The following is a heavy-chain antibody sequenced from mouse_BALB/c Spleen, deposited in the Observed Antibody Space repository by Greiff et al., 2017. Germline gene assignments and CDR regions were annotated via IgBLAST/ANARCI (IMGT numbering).Heavy chain of an antibody. Sequence: EVMLVESGGGLVQPGGSLRLSCATSGFTFTDYYMSWVRQPPGKALEWLGFIRNKANGYTTEYSASVKGRFTISRDNSQSILYLQMNTLRAEDSATYYCARDRYYGSSYGYAMDYWGQGTSVTVSS. CDR3: ARDRYYGSSYGYAMDY. D-gene: IGHD1-1*01. CDR1: GFTFTDYY. V-gene: IGHV7-3*02. J-gene: IGHJ4*01. CDR2: IRNKANGYTT.